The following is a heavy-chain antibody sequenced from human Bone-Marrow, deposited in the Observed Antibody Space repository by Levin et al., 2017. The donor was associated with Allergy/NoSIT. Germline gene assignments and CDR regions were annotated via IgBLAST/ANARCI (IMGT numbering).Heavy chain of an antibody. V-gene: IGHV1-69*01. CDR3: ARGMVPATMSAFDI. J-gene: IGHJ3*02. CDR2: IVPMFGAE. Sequence: KISCKASGGSFSNHVFTWVRQAPGQGLEWMGGIVPMFGAENYAQKFRDRVTISADESTNTTYMELRGLRSEDTAVYYCARGMVPATMSAFDIWGQGTMVSVSS. CDR1: GGSFSNHV. D-gene: IGHD2-21*02.